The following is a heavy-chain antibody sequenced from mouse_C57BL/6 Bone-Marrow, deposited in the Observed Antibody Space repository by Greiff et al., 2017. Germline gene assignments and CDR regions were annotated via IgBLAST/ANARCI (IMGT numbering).Heavy chain of an antibody. CDR3: ARWPYYGPYWYFDV. Sequence: VQLQQPGAELVKPGASVKLSCKASGYTFTSYWMHWVKQRPGQGLEWIGMIHPNSGSTNYNEKFKSKATLTVDKSSSTAYMQLSSLTSEDSAVYYCARWPYYGPYWYFDVWGTGTTVTVSS. J-gene: IGHJ1*03. CDR1: GYTFTSYW. CDR2: IHPNSGST. D-gene: IGHD1-2*01. V-gene: IGHV1-64*01.